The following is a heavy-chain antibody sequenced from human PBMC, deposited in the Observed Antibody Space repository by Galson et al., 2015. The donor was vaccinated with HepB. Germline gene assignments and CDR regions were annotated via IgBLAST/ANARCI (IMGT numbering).Heavy chain of an antibody. CDR1: GFSLTTSGMC. J-gene: IGHJ4*02. V-gene: IGHV2-70*11. CDR3: AARRGYNSNYFAY. D-gene: IGHD5-18*01. Sequence: PALVKPTQTLTLTCTLSGFSLTTSGMCVSWIRQPPGKALEWLARIDWDDDKYYSTSLKTRLTISKDTSKNQVVLTMTNLDPVDTATYYCAARRGYNSNYFAYWGQGTLVTVSS. CDR2: IDWDDDK.